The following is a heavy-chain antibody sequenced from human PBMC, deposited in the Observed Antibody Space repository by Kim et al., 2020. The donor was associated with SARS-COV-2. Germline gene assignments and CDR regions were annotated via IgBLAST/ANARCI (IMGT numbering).Heavy chain of an antibody. Sequence: SETLSLTCAVYGGSFSGYYWSWIRQPPGKGLEWIGEINHSGSTNYNPSLKSRVTISVDTSKNQFSLKLSSVTAADTAVYYCARVRKDIVVVPAAIRGSSGYRIFDYWGQGTLVTVSS. V-gene: IGHV4-34*01. CDR1: GGSFSGYY. D-gene: IGHD2-2*02. J-gene: IGHJ4*02. CDR3: ARVRKDIVVVPAAIRGSSGYRIFDY. CDR2: INHSGST.